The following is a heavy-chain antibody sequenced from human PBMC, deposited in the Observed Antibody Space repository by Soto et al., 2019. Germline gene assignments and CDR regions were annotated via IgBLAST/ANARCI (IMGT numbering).Heavy chain of an antibody. V-gene: IGHV4-39*01. Sequence: SETLSLTCTVSGGSISSSSYYWGWIRQPPGKGLEWIGSIYYSGSTYYNPSLKSRVTISVDTSKNQFSLKLSSVTAAGTAVYYCARQAAADPVRNWFDPWGQGTLVTVSS. D-gene: IGHD6-13*01. J-gene: IGHJ5*02. CDR3: ARQAAADPVRNWFDP. CDR2: IYYSGST. CDR1: GGSISSSSYY.